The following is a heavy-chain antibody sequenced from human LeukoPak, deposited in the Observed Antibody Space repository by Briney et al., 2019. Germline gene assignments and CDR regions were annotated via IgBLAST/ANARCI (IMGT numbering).Heavy chain of an antibody. Sequence: SESLSLTCTVSGGSISSYYWSWIRQPPGKGLEWIGYIYYSGSTNYNPSLKSRVTISVDTSKNQFSLKLSSVTAADTAVYYCARWGITIFGVAKRYFDYWGQGTLVTVSS. D-gene: IGHD3-3*01. CDR3: ARWGITIFGVAKRYFDY. J-gene: IGHJ4*02. CDR1: GGSISSYY. V-gene: IGHV4-59*08. CDR2: IYYSGST.